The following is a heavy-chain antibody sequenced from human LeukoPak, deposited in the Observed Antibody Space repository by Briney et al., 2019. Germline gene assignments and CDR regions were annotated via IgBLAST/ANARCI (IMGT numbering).Heavy chain of an antibody. J-gene: IGHJ5*02. Sequence: SETLSLTCAVYGGSFSGYYWSWIRQPPGKGLEWIGEINHSGSTNYNPSLKSRVTISVDTSKNQFSLKLSSVTAADTAVCYCARGGSWFGGANWFDPWGQGTLVTVSS. D-gene: IGHD3-10*01. CDR2: INHSGST. CDR1: GGSFSGYY. V-gene: IGHV4-34*01. CDR3: ARGGSWFGGANWFDP.